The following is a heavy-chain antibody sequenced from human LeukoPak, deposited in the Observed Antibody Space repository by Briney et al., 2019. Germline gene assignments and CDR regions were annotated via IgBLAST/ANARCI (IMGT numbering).Heavy chain of an antibody. CDR3: ARSRHHYDFWSGYQDNWFDP. J-gene: IGHJ5*02. V-gene: IGHV5-51*01. Sequence: GESLKISCRGSGYSFTSYWIVWVRQMPGKGLEWMGIIYPGDSDTRYSPSFQGQVTISADKSISTAYLQWSSLKASDTAMYYCARSRHHYDFWSGYQDNWFDPWGQGTLVTVSS. D-gene: IGHD3-3*01. CDR1: GYSFTSYW. CDR2: IYPGDSDT.